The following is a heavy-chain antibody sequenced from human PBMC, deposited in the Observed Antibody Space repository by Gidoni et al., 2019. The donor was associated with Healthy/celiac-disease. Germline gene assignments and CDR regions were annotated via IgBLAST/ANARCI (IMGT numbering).Heavy chain of an antibody. CDR3: AKDKYSSSTYGMDV. J-gene: IGHJ6*02. V-gene: IGHV3-9*01. D-gene: IGHD6-6*01. CDR1: GFPFDDYA. CDR2: ISWNSGSI. Sequence: EVQLVEAGGGWVQPGRALRISCAASGFPFDDYAMHWVRQAPGKGLEWVSGISWNSGSIGYADSVKGRFTISRDNAKNSLYLQMNSLRAEDTALYYCAKDKYSSSTYGMDVWGQGTTVTVSS.